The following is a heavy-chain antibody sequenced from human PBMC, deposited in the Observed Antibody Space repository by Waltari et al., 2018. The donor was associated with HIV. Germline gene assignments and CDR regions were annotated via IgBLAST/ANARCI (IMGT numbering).Heavy chain of an antibody. Sequence: QVQLVQSGAEVKKPGASVTVSCRASGFTFISFGINWVPQAPGQGLEWMGWISVYHRNTNSAQKFQGRVTLTTDTSTTTAYMELRNLRSDDTAVYYCARGGRIQLCLDYWGQGTLVTVSS. J-gene: IGHJ4*02. CDR2: ISVYHRNT. D-gene: IGHD5-18*01. V-gene: IGHV1-18*01. CDR3: ARGGRIQLCLDY. CDR1: GFTFISFG.